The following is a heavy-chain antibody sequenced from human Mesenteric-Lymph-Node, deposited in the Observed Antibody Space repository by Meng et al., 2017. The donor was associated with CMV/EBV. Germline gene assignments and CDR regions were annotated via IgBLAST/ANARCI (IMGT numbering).Heavy chain of an antibody. J-gene: IGHJ4*02. CDR1: GGSISTSNW. V-gene: IGHV4-4*02. CDR2: VYHTGRT. Sequence: GGSISTSNWWSWFRQPPGKGLEWIGEVYHTGRTNYNPSLKSRVTISVDKSKNQFSLNLNSVTAADTAVYYCARDYCSDTSCPTHFDYWGQGTLVTVSS. CDR3: ARDYCSDTSCPTHFDY. D-gene: IGHD2-2*01.